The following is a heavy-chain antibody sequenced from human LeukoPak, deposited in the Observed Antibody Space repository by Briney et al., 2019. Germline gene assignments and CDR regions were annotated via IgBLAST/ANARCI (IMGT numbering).Heavy chain of an antibody. V-gene: IGHV3-48*01. CDR1: GFTFSSYA. Sequence: GGSLRLSCAASGFTFSSYAMSWVRQAPGKGLEWVSYISSSRRTISYADSVKGRFTISRDNAKNSLYLQMNSLRAEDTAVYYCARSSSRYCSGGSCYSGVLGYFDCWGQGTLVAVSS. CDR2: ISSSRRTI. D-gene: IGHD2-15*01. J-gene: IGHJ4*02. CDR3: ARSSSRYCSGGSCYSGVLGYFDC.